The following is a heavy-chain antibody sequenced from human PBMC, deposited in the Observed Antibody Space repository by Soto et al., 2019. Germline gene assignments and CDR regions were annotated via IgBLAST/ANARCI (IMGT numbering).Heavy chain of an antibody. V-gene: IGHV1-18*01. CDR3: ARMGDVPYYYYGMDV. D-gene: IGHD3-16*01. CDR1: GYTFTSYG. J-gene: IGHJ6*02. Sequence: QVQLVQSGAEVKKPGASVKVSCKASGYTFTSYGISWVRQAPGQGLEWMGWINGYNGNTNHAQKLQGRVTMSTDTSTSTACMELRSLRSDDSAVYYCARMGDVPYYYYGMDVWGQGTTVTVSS. CDR2: INGYNGNT.